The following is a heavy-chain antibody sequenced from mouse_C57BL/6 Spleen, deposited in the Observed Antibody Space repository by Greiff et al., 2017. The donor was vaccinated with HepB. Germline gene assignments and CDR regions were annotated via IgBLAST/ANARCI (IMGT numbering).Heavy chain of an antibody. D-gene: IGHD1-1*01. Sequence: EVQVVESGGDLVKPGGSLKLSCAASGFTFSSYGMSWVRQTPDKRLEWVATISSGGSYTYYPDSVKGRFTISRDNAKNTLYLQMSSRKSEDTAMYYCARKNGSSYYAMYYWGKGTSVTVS. CDR1: GFTFSSYG. J-gene: IGHJ4*01. CDR3: ARKNGSSYYAMYY. V-gene: IGHV5-6*01. CDR2: ISSGGSYT.